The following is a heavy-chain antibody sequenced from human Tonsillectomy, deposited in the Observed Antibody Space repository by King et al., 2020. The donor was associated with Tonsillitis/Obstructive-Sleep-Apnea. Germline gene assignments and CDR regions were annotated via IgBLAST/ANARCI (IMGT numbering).Heavy chain of an antibody. J-gene: IGHJ4*02. V-gene: IGHV3-23*04. CDR2: ISGCGGST. D-gene: IGHD4-17*01. CDR1: GFTFSSYA. CDR3: AKDVGDYGDYSSFLRY. Sequence: VQLVESGGGLVQPGGSLRLSCAASGFTFSSYAMSWVRQAPGKGLEWVSAISGCGGSTYYADSVKGRFTISRDNSKNTLYLQMNSLRAEDTAVYYCAKDVGDYGDYSSFLRYWGQGTLVTVSS.